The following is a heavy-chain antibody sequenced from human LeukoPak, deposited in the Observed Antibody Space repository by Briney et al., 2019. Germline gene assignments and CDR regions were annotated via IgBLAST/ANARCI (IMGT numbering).Heavy chain of an antibody. J-gene: IGHJ6*03. D-gene: IGHD5-12*01. Sequence: PGGSLRLSCAASGFTVSSNYMSWVRQAPGKGLEWVSVIYSDGGTYYADSVKGRFTISRDNSKNTLYLQMNSLRAEDTAVYYCARSRYSGYDLVPYFYYYMDVWGKGTTVTVSS. CDR2: IYSDGGT. CDR3: ARSRYSGYDLVPYFYYYMDV. CDR1: GFTVSSNY. V-gene: IGHV3-66*01.